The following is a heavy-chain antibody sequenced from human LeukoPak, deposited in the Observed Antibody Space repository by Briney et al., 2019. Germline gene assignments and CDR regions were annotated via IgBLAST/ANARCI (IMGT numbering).Heavy chain of an antibody. D-gene: IGHD3-9*01. Sequence: PSETLSLTCTVSGGSISSSSYYWGWIRQPPGKGLEWIGSIYYSGSTYYNPSLKSRVTISVDMSKNQFSLKLSSVTAADTTVYYCASNTRVLRYFDWFPDWFDPWGQGTLVTVSS. V-gene: IGHV4-39*01. CDR3: ASNTRVLRYFDWFPDWFDP. CDR1: GGSISSSSYY. CDR2: IYYSGST. J-gene: IGHJ5*02.